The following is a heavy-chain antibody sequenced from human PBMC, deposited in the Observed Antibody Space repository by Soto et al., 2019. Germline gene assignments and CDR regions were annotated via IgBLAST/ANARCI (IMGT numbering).Heavy chain of an antibody. J-gene: IGHJ4*02. CDR3: ARSSIKPQVFMYPFDS. CDR1: GASITSGNYY. V-gene: IGHV4-39*01. Sequence: SETLSLTCTVSGASITSGNYYWGWIRQPPGKGLQWIGSSSYTGNTYFNPSLRSRVTISFDTSKNQFSLRLTSVTASDTAVYYCARSSIKPQVFMYPFDSWSQGTLVTVSS. D-gene: IGHD3-3*01. CDR2: SSYTGNT.